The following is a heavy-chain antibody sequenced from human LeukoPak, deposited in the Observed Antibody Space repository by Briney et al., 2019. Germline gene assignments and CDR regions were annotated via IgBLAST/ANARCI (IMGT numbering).Heavy chain of an antibody. CDR3: AKDFDSYGKYYFDY. Sequence: GGSLRLSCAASGFTFSSYSMNWVRQAPGKGLGWVSSISSSSSYIYYADSVKGRFTISRDNAKNSLYLQMNSLRAEDTAVYYCAKDFDSYGKYYFDYWGQGTLVTVSS. J-gene: IGHJ4*02. D-gene: IGHD5-18*01. V-gene: IGHV3-21*01. CDR2: ISSSSSYI. CDR1: GFTFSSYS.